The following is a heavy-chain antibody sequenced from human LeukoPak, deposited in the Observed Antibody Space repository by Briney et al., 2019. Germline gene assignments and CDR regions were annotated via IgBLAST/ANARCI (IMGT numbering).Heavy chain of an antibody. CDR2: ISSSSSTI. Sequence: GGSLRLSCAASGFTFSSYSMNWVRQAPGKGLEWVSYISSSSSTIYYADSVKGRFTISRDNAKNSLYLQVNSLRAEDTAVYYWARDQRSSGSFYIRGQGTMVTVSS. D-gene: IGHD3-10*01. J-gene: IGHJ3*02. CDR3: ARDQRSSGSFYI. V-gene: IGHV3-48*01. CDR1: GFTFSSYS.